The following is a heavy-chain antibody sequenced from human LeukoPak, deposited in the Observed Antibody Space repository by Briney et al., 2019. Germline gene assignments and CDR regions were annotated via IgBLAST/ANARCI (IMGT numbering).Heavy chain of an antibody. D-gene: IGHD4-23*01. Sequence: ASVKVSCKASEYTFTAYHVHWVRQAPGQGLEWMGWINPNSGDTNFAQNFQGRVTMTRDTSISTVYMELSRLRSDDTAVYYCARVPTTVVTPDDYWGQGTLVTVSS. J-gene: IGHJ4*02. CDR3: ARVPTTVVTPDDY. V-gene: IGHV1-2*02. CDR1: EYTFTAYH. CDR2: INPNSGDT.